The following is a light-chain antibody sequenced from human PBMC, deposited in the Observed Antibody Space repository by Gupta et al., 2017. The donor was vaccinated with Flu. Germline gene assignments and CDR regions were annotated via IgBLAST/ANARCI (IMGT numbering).Light chain of an antibody. CDR1: PTFSTTY. CDR3: HQYNNSPPET. Sequence: RATLSCRASPTFSTTYLAWYQQRPGQPPRLLIYHASSRAPGIPDRFSGSRSGSDFTLSISRLEPEESAVYFCHQYNNSPPETFGQGTKVEI. V-gene: IGKV3-20*01. CDR2: HAS. J-gene: IGKJ1*01.